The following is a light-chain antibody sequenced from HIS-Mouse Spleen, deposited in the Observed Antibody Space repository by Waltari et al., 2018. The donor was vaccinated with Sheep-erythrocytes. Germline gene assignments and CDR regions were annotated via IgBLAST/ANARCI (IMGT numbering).Light chain of an antibody. J-gene: IGKJ2*01. CDR3: QQYDNLPYT. Sequence: DIQMTQSPSSLSASVGDRVTITCQASQDISNYLNWYQQKPGKAHKLLIYDASNLETGVPSRFSGSGSGTDVTFTISRLQPEDIATYYCQQYDNLPYTFGQGTKLEIK. V-gene: IGKV1-33*01. CDR2: DAS. CDR1: QDISNY.